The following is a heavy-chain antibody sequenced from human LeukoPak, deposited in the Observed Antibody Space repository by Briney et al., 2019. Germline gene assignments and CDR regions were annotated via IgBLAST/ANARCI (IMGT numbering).Heavy chain of an antibody. CDR2: IHYSGNT. J-gene: IGHJ3*02. Sequence: SETLSLTCTVSGGSISISSSYWGWIRQPPGKGLEWIGSIHYSGNTFYNPSLKSRITISLDTSKNHFSLKLPSVTAPDPAVYSCAREEDTIADNLFVIGGKGTMVTFSP. D-gene: IGHD6-13*01. CDR1: GGSISISSSY. CDR3: AREEDTIADNLFVI. V-gene: IGHV4-39*07.